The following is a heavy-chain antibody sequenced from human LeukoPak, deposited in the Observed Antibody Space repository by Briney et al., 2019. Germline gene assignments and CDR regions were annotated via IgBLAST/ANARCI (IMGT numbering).Heavy chain of an antibody. CDR1: GFIFSTYW. J-gene: IGHJ4*02. D-gene: IGHD5-18*01. CDR2: INSDTSIT. CDR3: ARVGYSYGYDY. V-gene: IGHV3-74*01. Sequence: PGGSLRLSCAASGFIFSTYWMHWVRQAPGKGLVWVSRINSDTSITTYADSVKGRLTISRDNAKNTLYLQMNSLRAEDTAVYYCARVGYSYGYDYWGQGTLVTVSS.